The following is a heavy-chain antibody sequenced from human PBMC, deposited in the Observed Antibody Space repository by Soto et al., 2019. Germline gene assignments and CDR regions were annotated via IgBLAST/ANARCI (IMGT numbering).Heavy chain of an antibody. CDR3: VKDWSGNKCPCMDV. J-gene: IGHJ6*02. D-gene: IGHD3-3*01. CDR1: GFTFNTHA. CDR2: ISGNGETT. V-gene: IGHV3-23*01. Sequence: EVQVLESGGGLLQPGGSLRLSCGASGFTFNTHAMTWVRQGPGMGLEWTSSISGNGETTYYADSVKGRFTVSRDNSKNTLYLQMNSLRVEDTATYYCVKDWSGNKCPCMDVWGQGTTVTVSS.